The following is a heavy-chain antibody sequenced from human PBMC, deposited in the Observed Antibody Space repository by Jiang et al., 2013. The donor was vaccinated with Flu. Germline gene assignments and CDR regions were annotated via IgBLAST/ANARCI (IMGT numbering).Heavy chain of an antibody. V-gene: IGHV4-39*07. CDR3: ARSASGWRPFDY. J-gene: IGHJ4*02. CDR2: IYYSGST. CDR1: GGSISSSSYY. D-gene: IGHD6-19*01. Sequence: KPSETLSLTCTVSGGSISSSSYYWGWIRQPPGKGLEWIGSIYYSGSTYYNPSLKSRVTISVDTSKNQFSLKLTSVTAADTAVYFCARSASGWRPFDYWGQGTLVTVSS.